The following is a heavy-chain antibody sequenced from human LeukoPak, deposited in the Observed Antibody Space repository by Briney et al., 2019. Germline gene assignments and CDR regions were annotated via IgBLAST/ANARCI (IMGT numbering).Heavy chain of an antibody. D-gene: IGHD3-3*01. CDR3: VKVAPYDFWSGYFDY. CDR1: GFTFDDYA. Sequence: SLGLSCAASGFTFDDYAMHWVRQAPGKGLEWVSGISWNSGSIGYADSVRGRFTISRDNAKNSLYLQMNSLRAEDTALYYCVKVAPYDFWSGYFDYWGQGTLVTVSS. V-gene: IGHV3-9*01. CDR2: ISWNSGSI. J-gene: IGHJ4*02.